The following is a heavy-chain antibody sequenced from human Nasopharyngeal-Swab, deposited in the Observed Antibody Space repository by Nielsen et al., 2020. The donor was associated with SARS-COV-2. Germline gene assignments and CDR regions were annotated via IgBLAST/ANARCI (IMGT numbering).Heavy chain of an antibody. J-gene: IGHJ5*02. CDR3: ARGIAVAGARVWFDP. Sequence: ASVKVSCKASGYTFTSYDISWVRQAPGQGLEGMGWISAYNGNTNYAQKLQGRVTMTTDTSTSTAYMELRSLRSDDTAVYYCARGIAVAGARVWFDPWGQGTLVTVSS. CDR2: ISAYNGNT. CDR1: GYTFTSYD. V-gene: IGHV1-18*04. D-gene: IGHD6-19*01.